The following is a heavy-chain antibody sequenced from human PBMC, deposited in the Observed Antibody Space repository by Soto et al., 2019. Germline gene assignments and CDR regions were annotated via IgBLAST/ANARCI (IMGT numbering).Heavy chain of an antibody. J-gene: IGHJ4*02. CDR1: RDSINSYY. D-gene: IGHD3-3*01. Sequence: SETLSLTCTVSRDSINSYYWSWIRQPPGKGPEWIGYVYHSGITNYNPSLESRVTISLDTSKNQFSLKLNSVTAADTAVYYCAREGSFWSGYYDYWGQGTLVTVSS. CDR3: AREGSFWSGYYDY. V-gene: IGHV4-59*01. CDR2: VYHSGIT.